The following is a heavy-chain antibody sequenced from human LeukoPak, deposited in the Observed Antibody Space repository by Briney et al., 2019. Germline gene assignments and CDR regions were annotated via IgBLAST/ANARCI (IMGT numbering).Heavy chain of an antibody. Sequence: AAVKVSCKASGGSLSSYAVSWVRQAPGQGLEWMGRIIPILGIANYAQKFQGRVTITADKSTSTAYMELSSLRSEDTAVYYCARATLGGGSWARYYYYTDVWGKGTTVTVSS. D-gene: IGHD2-15*01. CDR1: GGSLSSYA. CDR3: ARATLGGGSWARYYYYTDV. V-gene: IGHV1-69*04. CDR2: IIPILGIA. J-gene: IGHJ6*03.